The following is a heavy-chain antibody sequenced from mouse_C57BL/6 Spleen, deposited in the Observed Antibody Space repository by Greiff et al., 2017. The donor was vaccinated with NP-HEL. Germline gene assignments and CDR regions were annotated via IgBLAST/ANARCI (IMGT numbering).Heavy chain of an antibody. D-gene: IGHD1-1*01. CDR2: IDPSDSYT. Sequence: QVQLKQPGAELVMPGASVKLSCKASGYTFTSYWMHWVKQRPGQGLEWIGEIDPSDSYTNYNQKFKGKSTLTVDKSSSTAYMQLSSLTSEDSAVYYCARRGDYYGSSYGDYWGQGTTLTVSS. CDR3: ARRGDYYGSSYGDY. J-gene: IGHJ2*01. CDR1: GYTFTSYW. V-gene: IGHV1-69*01.